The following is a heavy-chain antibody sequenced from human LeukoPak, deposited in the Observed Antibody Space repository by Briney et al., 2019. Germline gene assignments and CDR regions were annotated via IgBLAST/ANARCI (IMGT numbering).Heavy chain of an antibody. V-gene: IGHV4-34*01. D-gene: IGHD4-17*01. CDR1: GGSFSGYY. CDR3: ARSYGDYRYYYYYMDV. CDR2: INHSGST. J-gene: IGHJ6*03. Sequence: PSETLSLTCAVYGGSFSGYYWSWIRQPPGKGLEWVGEINHSGSTNYNPSLKSRVTISVDTSKNQFSLKVSSVTAADTAVYYCARSYGDYRYYYYYMDVWGKGTTVTVSS.